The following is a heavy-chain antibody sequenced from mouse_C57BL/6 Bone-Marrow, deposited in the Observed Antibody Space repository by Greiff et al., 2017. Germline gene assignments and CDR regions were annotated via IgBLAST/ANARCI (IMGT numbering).Heavy chain of an antibody. D-gene: IGHD1-1*01. CDR1: GYTFTDYE. J-gene: IGHJ1*03. V-gene: IGHV1-15*01. CDR3: TRYYYGPNGYVDV. Sequence: QVQLQQSGAELVRPGASVTLSCKASGYTFTDYEMHWVKQTPVHGLEWIGAIDPESGGTAYNQKFKGKAILTADTSSSTAYMELRSLTSEDSAVYYCTRYYYGPNGYVDVWGTGTTVTVSS. CDR2: IDPESGGT.